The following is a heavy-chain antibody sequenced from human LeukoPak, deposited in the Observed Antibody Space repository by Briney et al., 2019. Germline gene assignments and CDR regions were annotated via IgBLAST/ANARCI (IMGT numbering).Heavy chain of an antibody. CDR3: AQQSLRSPDY. V-gene: IGHV4-61*02. J-gene: IGHJ4*02. Sequence: PSETLSLTCTVSGGSISSGSYYWSWIRQPAGKGLEWIGRIYTSGSTNCNPSLKSRVTISVDTSKNQFSLKLSSVTAADTAVYYCAQQSLRSPDYWGQGTLVTVSS. CDR1: GGSISSGSYY. CDR2: IYTSGST. D-gene: IGHD3-16*01.